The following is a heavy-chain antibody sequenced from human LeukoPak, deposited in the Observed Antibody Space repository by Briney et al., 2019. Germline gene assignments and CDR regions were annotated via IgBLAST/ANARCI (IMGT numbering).Heavy chain of an antibody. J-gene: IGHJ6*02. CDR1: GGSVSSGPHY. CDR2: IHYSGST. Sequence: SETLSLICTVSGGSVSSGPHYWSWIRQPPGKGLEWIAYIHYSGSTKYNPSLKSRLTISVDTSKNQFSLKLSSVTAADTAVYYCARGVLGMDVWGQGTTVTVSS. V-gene: IGHV4-61*01. CDR3: ARGVLGMDV.